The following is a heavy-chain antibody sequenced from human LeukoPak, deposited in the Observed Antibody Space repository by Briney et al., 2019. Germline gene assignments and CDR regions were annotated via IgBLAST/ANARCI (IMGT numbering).Heavy chain of an antibody. CDR1: GGSIITSGYY. Sequence: SETLSLTCTVSGGSIITSGYYWSWIRQLPGKGLEWIGYFYHDGTTYYNPSLNSRVSISVDRSKNQFSLNLKSLTDADTAVYYCARHPGGMAATDYWGQGTLVTVSS. J-gene: IGHJ4*02. CDR2: FYHDGTT. V-gene: IGHV4-30-2*06. CDR3: ARHPGGMAATDY. D-gene: IGHD4-23*01.